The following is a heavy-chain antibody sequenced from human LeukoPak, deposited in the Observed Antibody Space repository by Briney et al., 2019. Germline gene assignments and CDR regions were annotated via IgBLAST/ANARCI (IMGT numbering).Heavy chain of an antibody. V-gene: IGHV3-23*01. D-gene: IGHD5-24*01. CDR3: AKVVDNYYYFDN. CDR2: ISGSGGST. CDR1: GFSFIRYA. Sequence: GGSLRLSCEASGFSFIRYAMSWVRQAPGKGLEWVSGISGSGGSTYYADSVKGRLTISRDNSQNMLYLQMNSLRVEDTAVYYCAKVVDNYYYFDNWGQGTLVTVSS. J-gene: IGHJ4*02.